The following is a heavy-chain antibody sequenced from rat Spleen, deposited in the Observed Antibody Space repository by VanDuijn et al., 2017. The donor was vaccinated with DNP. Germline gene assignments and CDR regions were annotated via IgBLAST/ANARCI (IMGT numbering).Heavy chain of an antibody. CDR3: ARWNYYGYNGFDY. D-gene: IGHD1-9*01. CDR2: ITYGGGT. J-gene: IGHJ2*01. V-gene: IGHV3-1*01. CDR1: GSSISSNY. Sequence: EVQLQESGPGLVRPSQSLSLSCSVTGSSISSNYWGWVRKFPGNKMEWMGYITYGGGTSYNPSLKSRISITRDTSKNQFFLQLNSVTTDDTATYYCARWNYYGYNGFDYWGQGVMVTVSS.